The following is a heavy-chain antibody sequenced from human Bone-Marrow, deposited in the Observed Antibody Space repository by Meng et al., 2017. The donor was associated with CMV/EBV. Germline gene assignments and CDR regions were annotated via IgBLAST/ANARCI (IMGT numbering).Heavy chain of an antibody. V-gene: IGHV5-51*01. CDR3: TRAWGPTSHYGDY. D-gene: IGHD5-24*01. Sequence: GESLKISCTVTGYSFTSLWIGWVRQMPGKGLEWMGLIFPRDSDTRYSPSFQGQVTFSADKSINTAYLQWGSLEASDTSMYHCTRAWGPTSHYGDYWGQGKLVTVPS. J-gene: IGHJ4*02. CDR2: IFPRDSDT. CDR1: GYSFTSLW.